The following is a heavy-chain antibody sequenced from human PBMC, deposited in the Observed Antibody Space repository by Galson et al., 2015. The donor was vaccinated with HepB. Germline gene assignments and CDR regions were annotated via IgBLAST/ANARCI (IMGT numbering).Heavy chain of an antibody. D-gene: IGHD3-10*01. Sequence: SLRLSCAASGFTFSSYAMHWVRQAPGKGLEYVSAISSNGGSTYYADSVKGRFTISRDNSKNTLYLQMSSLRAEDTAVYYCVNGHMVRGFDYWGQGTLVTVSS. CDR1: GFTFSSYA. J-gene: IGHJ4*02. CDR2: ISSNGGST. V-gene: IGHV3-64D*06. CDR3: VNGHMVRGFDY.